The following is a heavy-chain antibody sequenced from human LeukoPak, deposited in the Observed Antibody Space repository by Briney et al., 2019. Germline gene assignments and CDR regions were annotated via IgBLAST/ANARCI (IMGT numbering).Heavy chain of an antibody. V-gene: IGHV4-34*01. CDR3: ARGWRWLQGHYDY. CDR1: GGSFSGYY. D-gene: IGHD5-24*01. Sequence: SETLSLTCAVYGGSFSGYYWSWIRQPPGKGLEWIGEINHSGSTNYNPSLKSRVTISVDTSKNQFSLKLSSVTAADTAVYYCARGWRWLQGHYDYWGQGTLVTVSS. CDR2: INHSGST. J-gene: IGHJ4*02.